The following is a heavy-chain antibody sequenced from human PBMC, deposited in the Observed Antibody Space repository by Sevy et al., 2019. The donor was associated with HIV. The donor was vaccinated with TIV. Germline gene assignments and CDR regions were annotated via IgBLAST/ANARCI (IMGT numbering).Heavy chain of an antibody. J-gene: IGHJ4*02. CDR1: GYTFTSYY. Sequence: ASVKVSCKASGYTFTSYYMHWVRQAPGQGLEWMGIINPSGGSTSYAQKFQGRVTMTRDTSTSTVYMELSSLRSEDTAVYYCARPQGDYDFLSVLEAWGQGTLVTVSS. CDR2: INPSGGST. CDR3: ARPQGDYDFLSVLEA. D-gene: IGHD3-3*01. V-gene: IGHV1-46*01.